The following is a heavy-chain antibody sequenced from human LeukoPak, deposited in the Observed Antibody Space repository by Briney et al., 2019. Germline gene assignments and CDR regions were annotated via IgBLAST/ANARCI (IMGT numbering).Heavy chain of an antibody. CDR3: ASYSYYYDSSGYFDY. CDR2: IYYSGST. V-gene: IGHV4-59*01. J-gene: IGHJ4*02. Sequence: PSETLSLTCTVSGGSISSYYWSWIRQPPGKGLEWIGYIYYSGSTNYNPSLKSRVTISVDTSKNQFSLKLSSVTAADTAVYYCASYSYYYDSSGYFDYWGQGTLVTVSS. D-gene: IGHD3-22*01. CDR1: GGSISSYY.